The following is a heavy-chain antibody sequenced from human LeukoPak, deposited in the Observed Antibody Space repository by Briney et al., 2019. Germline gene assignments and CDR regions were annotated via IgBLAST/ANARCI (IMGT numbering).Heavy chain of an antibody. CDR2: IWYDGSNK. Sequence: GGSLRLSCSASGFTFSSYGMHWVRQAPGKGLEWVAVIWYDGSNKYYADSVKGRFNISRDNSKNTLYLQMNSLRAEDTAVYYCAKQYSYGYDYWGQGTLVTVSS. CDR1: GFTFSSYG. CDR3: AKQYSYGYDY. D-gene: IGHD5-18*01. V-gene: IGHV3-33*06. J-gene: IGHJ4*02.